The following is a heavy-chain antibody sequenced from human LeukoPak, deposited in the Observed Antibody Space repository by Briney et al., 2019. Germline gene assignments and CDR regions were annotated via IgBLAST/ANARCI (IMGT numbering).Heavy chain of an antibody. J-gene: IGHJ4*02. D-gene: IGHD6-19*01. V-gene: IGHV4-38-2*01. CDR2: IYHSGST. CDR1: GYSISSGYY. CDR3: ARQAVAGVSD. Sequence: SETLSLTCAVSGYSISSGYYWGWIRQPPGKGLEWIGSIYHSGSTYYNPSLKSRVTISVDTSKNQFSPKLSSVTAADTAVYYCARQAVAGVSDWGQGTLVTVSS.